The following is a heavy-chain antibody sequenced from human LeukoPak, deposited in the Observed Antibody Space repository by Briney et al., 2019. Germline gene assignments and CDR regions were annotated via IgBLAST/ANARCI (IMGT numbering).Heavy chain of an antibody. Sequence: SQTLSLTCAISGDSVSSNSAAWNWIRQSPSRGLEWLGRTYYGSKWYNDYAVSVKSRITINPDTSKNQFSLQLNSVTPEDTAVYYCARDPSPGGSWNLNFDYWGQGTLVTVSS. V-gene: IGHV6-1*01. CDR1: GDSVSSNSAA. J-gene: IGHJ4*02. CDR3: ARDPSPGGSWNLNFDY. CDR2: TYYGSKWYN. D-gene: IGHD6-13*01.